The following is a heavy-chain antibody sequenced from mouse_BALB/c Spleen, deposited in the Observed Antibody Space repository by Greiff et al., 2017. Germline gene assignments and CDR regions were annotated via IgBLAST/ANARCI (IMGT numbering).Heavy chain of an antibody. CDR1: GDSITSGY. V-gene: IGHV3-8*02. D-gene: IGHD1-1*01. CDR3: ARSTTVVPNYFDY. CDR2: ISYSGST. J-gene: IGHJ2*01. Sequence: EVQLQQSGPSLVKPSQTLSLTCSVTGDSITSGYWNWIRKFPGNKLEYMGYISYSGSTYYNPSLKSRISITRDTSKNQYYLQLNSVTTEDTATYYYARSTTVVPNYFDYWGQGTTLTVSS.